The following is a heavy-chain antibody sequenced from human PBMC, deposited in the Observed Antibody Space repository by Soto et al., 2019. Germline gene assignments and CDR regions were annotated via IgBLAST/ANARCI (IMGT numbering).Heavy chain of an antibody. J-gene: IGHJ1*01. CDR1: GVLFSGYC. CDR3: ATLERGIGNYLGQ. CDR2: ISTSGADT. V-gene: IGHV3-23*01. D-gene: IGHD3-22*01. Sequence: PGGFLSHSCASSGVLFSGYCVIWVRMPPGQGLEWVSFISTSGADTSYAESVKGRFTVSRDNSKNTMYLQMNSLTAEDTALYYCATLERGIGNYLGQWGHGTLVTVSS.